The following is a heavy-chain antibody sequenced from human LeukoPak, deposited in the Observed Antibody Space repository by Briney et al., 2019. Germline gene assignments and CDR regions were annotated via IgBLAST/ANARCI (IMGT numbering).Heavy chain of an antibody. CDR2: IWYDGSNK. Sequence: GGSLRLSCAPSGFTFSRHGMHWVRQAPGKGLEWVAVIWYDGSNKYYADSVKGRFTVSRDNSKNTLYLQMNSLRAEDTAVYYCARDSGGDYDYVWGSYRYATPDYWGQGTLVTVSS. CDR1: GFTFSRHG. CDR3: ARDSGGDYDYVWGSYRYATPDY. V-gene: IGHV3-33*08. D-gene: IGHD3-16*02. J-gene: IGHJ4*02.